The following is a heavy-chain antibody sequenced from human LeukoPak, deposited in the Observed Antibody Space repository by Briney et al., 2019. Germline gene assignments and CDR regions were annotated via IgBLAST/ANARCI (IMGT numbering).Heavy chain of an antibody. CDR3: AGIQLWSPFDD. Sequence: GGSLRLSCAASGFTVSSNYMSWVRQAPGKGLEWVSVIYSGGSTYYADSVKGRFTISRDNSKNTLYLQMNSLRAEDTAVYYCAGIQLWSPFDDWGQGTLVTVSS. CDR2: IYSGGST. J-gene: IGHJ4*02. V-gene: IGHV3-66*01. D-gene: IGHD5-18*01. CDR1: GFTVSSNY.